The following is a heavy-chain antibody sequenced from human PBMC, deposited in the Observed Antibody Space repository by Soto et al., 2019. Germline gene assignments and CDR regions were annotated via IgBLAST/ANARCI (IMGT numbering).Heavy chain of an antibody. Sequence: QVQLQESGPGLVKPSGTLSLICAVSDGSISSGHWWSWVRQPPGKGLEWIGEILHSGSTSYNPSLQSRVTMSVDKSKNQFSLNLISVDAADTAVYYCARHGAYSMDCWGQGTLVTVSS. V-gene: IGHV4-4*02. CDR2: ILHSGST. D-gene: IGHD6-13*01. J-gene: IGHJ4*02. CDR3: ARHGAYSMDC. CDR1: DGSISSGHW.